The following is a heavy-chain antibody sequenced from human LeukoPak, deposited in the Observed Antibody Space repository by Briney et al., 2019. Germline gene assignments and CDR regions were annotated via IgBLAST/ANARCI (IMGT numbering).Heavy chain of an antibody. D-gene: IGHD3-22*01. CDR1: GFTFRSYG. J-gene: IGHJ4*02. CDR2: ISSSSSYI. V-gene: IGHV3-21*01. Sequence: GGSLRLSCAASGFTFRSYGMHWVRQAPGKGLEWVSSISSSSSYIYYADSVKGRFTISRDNAKNSLYLQMNSLRAEDTAVYYCARGPITMIVVVNFDYWGQGTLVTVSS. CDR3: ARGPITMIVVVNFDY.